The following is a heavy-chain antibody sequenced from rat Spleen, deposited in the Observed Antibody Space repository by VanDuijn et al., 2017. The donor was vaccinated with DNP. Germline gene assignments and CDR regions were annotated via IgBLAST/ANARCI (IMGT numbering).Heavy chain of an antibody. CDR1: GFSLTDYN. V-gene: IGHV2-6*01. CDR2: VSSGGNT. J-gene: IGHJ4*01. CDR3: ARYYGYNYYAMDA. Sequence: QVQLKESGPGLVRPSQTLSLTCTVAGFSLTDYNVLWVRQSPGKGLEWIAAVSSGGNTYYNSGLKSRLSISRDTSKSQVFLKMNSLQTEDTAIYFCARYYGYNYYAMDAWGQGTSVTVSS. D-gene: IGHD1-9*01.